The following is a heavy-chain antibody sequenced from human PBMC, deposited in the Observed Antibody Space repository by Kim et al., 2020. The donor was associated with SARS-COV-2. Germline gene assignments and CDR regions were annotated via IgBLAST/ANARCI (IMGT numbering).Heavy chain of an antibody. D-gene: IGHD3-16*01. J-gene: IGHJ5*02. V-gene: IGHV3-30-3*01. CDR3: ARDGGNWFDP. Sequence: SNKTNADSVKGRFTIARDNSKNPLYRQMNSLRAEDTAVYYCARDGGNWFDPWGQGTLVTVSS. CDR2: SNK.